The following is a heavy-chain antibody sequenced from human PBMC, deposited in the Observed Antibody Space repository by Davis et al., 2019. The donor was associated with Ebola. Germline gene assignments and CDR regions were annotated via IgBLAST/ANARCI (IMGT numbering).Heavy chain of an antibody. CDR2: INTNTGNP. CDR3: ARGEQLVLFYYYGMDV. V-gene: IGHV7-4-1*02. CDR1: GYTFTSYA. D-gene: IGHD6-6*01. Sequence: ASVKVSCKASGYTFTSYAMNWVRQAPGQGLEWMGWINTNTGNPTYAQGFTGRFVFSLDTSVSTAYLQISSLKAEDTAVYYCARGEQLVLFYYYGMDVWGQGTTVTVSS. J-gene: IGHJ6*02.